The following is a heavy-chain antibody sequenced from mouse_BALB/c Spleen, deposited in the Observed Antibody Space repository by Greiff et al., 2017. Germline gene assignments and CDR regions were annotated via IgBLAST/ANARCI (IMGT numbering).Heavy chain of an antibody. CDR1: GYTFTSYV. CDR3: ARRWVAARAPCAY. V-gene: IGHV1-14*01. J-gene: IGHJ3*01. D-gene: IGHD3-1*01. Sequence: QLQQSGPELVKPGASVMMSCKASGYTFTSYVMHWVKQKPGQGLEWIGYINPYNDGTKFNEKFKGKATLTSDKSSSTAYMELSSLTSEVSAVYYCARRWVAARAPCAYWGQGTLVTVSA. CDR2: INPYNDGT.